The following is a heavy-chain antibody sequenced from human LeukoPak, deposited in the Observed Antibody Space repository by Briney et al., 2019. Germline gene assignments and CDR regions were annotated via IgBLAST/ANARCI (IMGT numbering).Heavy chain of an antibody. D-gene: IGHD1-26*01. CDR1: GFSLSDYG. J-gene: IGHJ4*02. CDR3: ARDPKYAYRALDY. Sequence: GGSLSLSCAASGFSLSDYGIHWVRQAPGKGLEWVAFVQSDGGNINYAESMKGRLSISRDNSNNIVYLQMNSLRPEDTAVYYCARDPKYAYRALDYWGQGTLVTVSS. V-gene: IGHV3-30*02. CDR2: VQSDGGNI.